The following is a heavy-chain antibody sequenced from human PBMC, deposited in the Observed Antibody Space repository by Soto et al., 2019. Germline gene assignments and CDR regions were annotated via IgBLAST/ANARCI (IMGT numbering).Heavy chain of an antibody. D-gene: IGHD3-22*01. V-gene: IGHV3-23*01. Sequence: GGSLRLSCEASGFTFSSYTMNWVRRAPGKGLEWVATIGGSGGSTYYADSVKGRFTISRDNSKNTLYLQMNSLRAEDTAVYYCAKGPVVMEFDYWGQGTLVTVSS. CDR3: AKGPVVMEFDY. CDR1: GFTFSSYT. J-gene: IGHJ4*02. CDR2: IGGSGGST.